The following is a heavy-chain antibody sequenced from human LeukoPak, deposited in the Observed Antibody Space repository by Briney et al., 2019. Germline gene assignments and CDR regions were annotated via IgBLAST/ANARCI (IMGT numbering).Heavy chain of an antibody. CDR3: VKESDFRVDLYGMDV. CDR1: GFTFSSYA. Sequence: PGGSLRLSCSASGFTFSSYAMHWVRQAPGKGLEYVSAISSNGGSTYYADSVKGRFTISRDNSKNTLYLQMSSLRAEDTAVYYCVKESDFRVDLYGMDVWGQGTTVTVSS. D-gene: IGHD3-3*01. CDR2: ISSNGGST. V-gene: IGHV3-64D*09. J-gene: IGHJ6*02.